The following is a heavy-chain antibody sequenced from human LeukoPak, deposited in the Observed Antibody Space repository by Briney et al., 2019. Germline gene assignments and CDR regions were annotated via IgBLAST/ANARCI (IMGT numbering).Heavy chain of an antibody. D-gene: IGHD4-23*01. Sequence: PTGGSLRLSCAVSGFTVSSNYMSWVRQAPGKGLEWVSLIYSGGGTYYADSVRGRFTISRDDSKNTLYLQMNSLRAEDTAVYYCVRRAGGYSHPYDYWGQGTLVTVSS. V-gene: IGHV3-53*01. J-gene: IGHJ4*02. CDR1: GFTVSSNY. CDR3: VRRAGGYSHPYDY. CDR2: IYSGGGT.